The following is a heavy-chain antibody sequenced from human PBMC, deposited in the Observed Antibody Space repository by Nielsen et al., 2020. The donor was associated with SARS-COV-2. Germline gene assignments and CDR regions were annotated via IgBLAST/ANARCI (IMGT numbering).Heavy chain of an antibody. D-gene: IGHD3-9*01. CDR2: ISGTGAST. CDR3: AKEGPPLRYFDGGYGMDV. Sequence: GESLKISCAASGFSFSSYAMNWVRQAPGKGLEWVSAISGTGASTYYSDSVKGRFTISRDNSRNTLYLQMNSLRAEDTAVYYCAKEGPPLRYFDGGYGMDVWGQGTTVTVSS. V-gene: IGHV3-23*01. CDR1: GFSFSSYA. J-gene: IGHJ6*02.